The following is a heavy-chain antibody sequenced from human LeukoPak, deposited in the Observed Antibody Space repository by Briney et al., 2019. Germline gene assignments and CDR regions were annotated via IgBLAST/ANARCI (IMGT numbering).Heavy chain of an antibody. CDR3: ARRRYYDSTGYLD. Sequence: SETLSLICGVSGGYISSSSYYWGWIRQPPGKGLEWIGDIYYTGRTYYNSSLKSRLTVSIDTSKNQFSLKLASLTAADTGVYYCARRRYYDSTGYLDWGQGTRITVSS. D-gene: IGHD3-22*01. CDR2: IYYTGRT. J-gene: IGHJ1*01. CDR1: GGYISSSSYY. V-gene: IGHV4-39*01.